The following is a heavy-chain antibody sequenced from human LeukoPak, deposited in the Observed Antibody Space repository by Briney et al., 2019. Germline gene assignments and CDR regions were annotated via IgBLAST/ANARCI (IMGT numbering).Heavy chain of an antibody. CDR1: GFSFSNNP. D-gene: IGHD1-26*01. CDR2: SSSDGNKE. J-gene: IGHJ6*03. CDR3: ARGSATTLYYYYYMDV. V-gene: IGHV3-30*01. Sequence: PGGSLRLSCAASGFSFSNNPMHWVRQAPGRGLEWVAVSSSDGNKEYYANSVKGRFTISRDNSKNTLYLQMDSLRPEDTAVYYCARGSATTLYYYYYMDVWGKGTTVTVSS.